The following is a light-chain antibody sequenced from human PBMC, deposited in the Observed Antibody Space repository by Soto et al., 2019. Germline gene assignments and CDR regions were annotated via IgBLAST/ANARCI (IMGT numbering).Light chain of an antibody. V-gene: IGKV1-6*01. CDR3: LQDYNYPWT. CDR2: AAS. CDR1: QGIRND. J-gene: IGKJ1*01. Sequence: ALQMTQSPSSLSASVGDRVTITCRASQGIRNDLGWYQQKPGKAPELLIFAASNLQGEVPSRFSGSGSGTDFTLTISSLQPEDFATYYCLQDYNYPWTFGQGTKVEIE.